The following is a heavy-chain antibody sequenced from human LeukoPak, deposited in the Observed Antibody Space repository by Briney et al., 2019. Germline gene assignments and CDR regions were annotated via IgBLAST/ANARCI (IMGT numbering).Heavy chain of an antibody. CDR3: ARSLGYCSSSSCSRGRYYGMDV. CDR1: GYTFTSYY. V-gene: IGHV1-46*01. J-gene: IGHJ6*04. CDR2: INPSCGST. Sequence: ASVKVSCKASGYTFTSYYILWVRQPPAQGLEWMGIINPSCGSTKFAQKLQGRVTMTRDTSTSTVYMELSSVRSEDTAVYYCARSLGYCSSSSCSRGRYYGMDVWGKGTTVSVPS. D-gene: IGHD2-2*01.